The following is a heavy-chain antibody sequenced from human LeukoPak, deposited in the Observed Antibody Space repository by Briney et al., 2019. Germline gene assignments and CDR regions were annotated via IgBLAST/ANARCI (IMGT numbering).Heavy chain of an antibody. D-gene: IGHD6-25*01. J-gene: IGHJ4*02. V-gene: IGHV3-33*01. CDR1: GFTLSSSG. CDR2: IWGDENHK. Sequence: GRSLRLSCTASGFTLSSSGMHWVRQAPGKGLEWVAVIWGDENHKYYGDSVRGRFTISRDNAKNTLYLQMDSLRVEDTAVYYCARDVGSAPFDYWGQGTLVTVSS. CDR3: ARDVGSAPFDY.